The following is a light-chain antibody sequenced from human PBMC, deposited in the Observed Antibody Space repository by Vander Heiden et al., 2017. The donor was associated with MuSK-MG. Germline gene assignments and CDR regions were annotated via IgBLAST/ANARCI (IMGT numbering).Light chain of an antibody. CDR1: SGDVGAFNF. J-gene: IGLJ1*01. V-gene: IGLV2-14*01. CDR3: SSYTSTTTPV. Sequence: QSALTQPASVSGSPGQSITISCTATSGDVGAFNFVSWFQQHPGKAPTLIIYHVTTRPSGVSDRFSGSKTGNTASLTISGLKSEDEDDYYCSSYTSTTTPVFGTGTRVTV. CDR2: HVT.